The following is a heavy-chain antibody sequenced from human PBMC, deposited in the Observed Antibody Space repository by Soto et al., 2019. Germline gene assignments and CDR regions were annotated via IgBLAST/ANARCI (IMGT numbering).Heavy chain of an antibody. CDR1: GFSLRTSGVG. V-gene: IGHV2-5*02. CDR2: IYWDDDK. Sequence: QITLKESGPTLVKPTQTLTLTCTFSGFSLRTSGVGVGWIRQSPGKALVWLALIYWDDDKRYSPSLRSRLSITKDTSKNQVVLTLTNMDPVDRATYYCAHGGSGCSTGSCYGWAYFDYWGQGTLVTVSS. J-gene: IGHJ4*02. CDR3: AHGGSGCSTGSCYGWAYFDY. D-gene: IGHD2-15*01.